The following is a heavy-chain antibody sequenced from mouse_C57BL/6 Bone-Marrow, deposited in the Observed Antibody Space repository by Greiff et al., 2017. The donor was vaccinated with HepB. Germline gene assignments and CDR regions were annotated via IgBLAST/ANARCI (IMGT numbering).Heavy chain of an antibody. CDR1: GYTFTDYY. CDR2: INPNNGGT. D-gene: IGHD2-5*01. Sequence: QLQQSGPELVKPGASVKISCKASGYTFTDYYMNWVKQSHGKSLEWIGDINPNNGGTSYNQKFKGKATLTVDKSSSTAYMELRSLTSEDSAVYYCARDYSNYRTWFAYWGQGTLVTVSA. CDR3: ARDYSNYRTWFAY. J-gene: IGHJ3*01. V-gene: IGHV1-26*01.